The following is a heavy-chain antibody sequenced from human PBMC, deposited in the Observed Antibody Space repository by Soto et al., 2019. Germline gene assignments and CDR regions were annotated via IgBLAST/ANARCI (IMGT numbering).Heavy chain of an antibody. CDR1: GGSFSGYY. V-gene: IGHV4-34*01. J-gene: IGHJ6*03. CDR2: INHSGST. CDR3: ARIPSRLYSSSWYGFYYYYMDV. Sequence: PSETLSLTCAVYGGSFSGYYWSWIRQPPGKGLEWIGEINHSGSTNYNPSLKSRVTISVDTSKNQFSLKLSSVTAADTAVYYCARIPSRLYSSSWYGFYYYYMDVWGKGTTVTVSS. D-gene: IGHD6-13*01.